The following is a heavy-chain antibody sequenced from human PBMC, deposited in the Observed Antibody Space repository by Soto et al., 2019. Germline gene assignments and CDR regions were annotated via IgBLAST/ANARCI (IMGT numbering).Heavy chain of an antibody. CDR1: GFTVSTKY. D-gene: IGHD3-16*01. Sequence: GGSLRLSCAASGFTVSTKYMSWVRQAPGKGLEWVSVIYSGGSTFYADSVRGRFTISRDNSKNTVNLQMNSLRAEDTAVYYCARDLWAADYWGQETLVTVSS. CDR3: ARDLWAADY. V-gene: IGHV3-66*01. CDR2: IYSGGST. J-gene: IGHJ4*02.